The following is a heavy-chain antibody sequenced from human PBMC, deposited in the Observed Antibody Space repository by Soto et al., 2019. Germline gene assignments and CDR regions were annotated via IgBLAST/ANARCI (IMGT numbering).Heavy chain of an antibody. CDR2: ISYGGANN. CDR1: GFTFNSHA. V-gene: IGHV3-30*03. Sequence: QVQLVESGGGVVQPGRSLRLTCAVSGFTFNSHAMHWVGQAPGKGLEWVAVISYGGANNYYADSVKGRFTISRDNSQNTLFLQMNSLRPEDTAVYYCARGPRSCSYTSCYTIDYWGQGTLVTVSS. J-gene: IGHJ4*02. CDR3: ARGPRSCSYTSCYTIDY. D-gene: IGHD2-2*02.